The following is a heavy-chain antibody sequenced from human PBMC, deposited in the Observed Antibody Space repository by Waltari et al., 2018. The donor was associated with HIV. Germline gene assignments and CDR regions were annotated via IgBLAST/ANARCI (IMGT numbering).Heavy chain of an antibody. CDR1: GFPFGAYS. V-gene: IGHV3-7*03. D-gene: IGHD6-19*01. J-gene: IGHJ4*02. CDR2: INKDSSEK. Sequence: ESGGGLVQQGGSRRLSCVTSGFPFGAYSMSWVRQTPGKGLEGVANINKDSSEKYDADSVKGRFTISRDKAQNSLFLYISGGRAEDTALYYCAREVSGSPYYFNYWGQGTLVTVSS. CDR3: AREVSGSPYYFNY.